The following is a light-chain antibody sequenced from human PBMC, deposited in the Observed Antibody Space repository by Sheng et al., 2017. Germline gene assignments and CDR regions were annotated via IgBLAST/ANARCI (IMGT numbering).Light chain of an antibody. CDR1: ESSAQW. V-gene: IGKV1-5*03. CDR2: LAT. J-gene: IGKJ1*01. Sequence: DIQVTQSPSALSASVGDTVNISCRASESSAQWLAWFQQKPGQAPKGLIYLATVLLHGVPSRFSGSGHGTDFTLTIDSLQPEDFATYYCLLYNGHPWVFGQGTTVDVK. CDR3: LLYNGHPWV.